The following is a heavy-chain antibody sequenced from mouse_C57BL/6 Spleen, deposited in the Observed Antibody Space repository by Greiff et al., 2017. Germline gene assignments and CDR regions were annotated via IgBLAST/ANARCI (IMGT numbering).Heavy chain of an antibody. CDR3: AREAQTTMDY. CDR2: IYPSDSFT. Sequence: QVQLQQPGAELVKPGASVKLSCKASGYTFTSYWMQWVKQRPGQGLEWIGEIYPSDSFTNYNQKFKGKATLTVDKSSSTAYMQLSSLTSADAAVYYCAREAQTTMDYWGQGTSVTVSS. V-gene: IGHV1-50*01. D-gene: IGHD3-2*02. J-gene: IGHJ4*01. CDR1: GYTFTSYW.